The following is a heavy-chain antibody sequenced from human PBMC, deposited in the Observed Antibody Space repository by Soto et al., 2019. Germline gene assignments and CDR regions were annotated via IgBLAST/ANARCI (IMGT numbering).Heavy chain of an antibody. Sequence: QVQLVQSGAEVKKPGSSVKVSCKASGGTFSSYTISWVRQAPGQGLKWMGRIIPILGIANYAQKFQGRVTITADKSTSTAYMELSSLRSEDTAVYYCARGYCSGGSCYLEKYFQHWGQGTLVTVSS. D-gene: IGHD2-15*01. CDR3: ARGYCSGGSCYLEKYFQH. CDR2: IIPILGIA. J-gene: IGHJ1*01. CDR1: GGTFSSYT. V-gene: IGHV1-69*02.